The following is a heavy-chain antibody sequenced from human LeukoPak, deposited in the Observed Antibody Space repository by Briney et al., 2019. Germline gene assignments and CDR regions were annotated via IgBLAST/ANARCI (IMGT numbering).Heavy chain of an antibody. V-gene: IGHV1-18*01. Sequence: ASVKVSCKASGYTFTSFGISWVRQAPGQGVEWMGWISPYNGNTNYAQKLQGRVTMTTDTSTSTAYMELRSLRSDDTAVYYCARWPGGGSGWLFFDYWGQGTLVTVSS. D-gene: IGHD6-19*01. J-gene: IGHJ4*02. CDR2: ISPYNGNT. CDR1: GYTFTSFG. CDR3: ARWPGGGSGWLFFDY.